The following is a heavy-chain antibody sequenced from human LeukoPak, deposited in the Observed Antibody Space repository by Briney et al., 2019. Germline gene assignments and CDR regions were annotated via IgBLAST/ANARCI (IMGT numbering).Heavy chain of an antibody. J-gene: IGHJ3*02. CDR3: ARSRYLDWGGAFDM. D-gene: IGHD3-9*01. Sequence: GGSLRLSCAASGFTVSGNNMTWVRQAPGKGLEWVSVIYSGGSTYYAKSVKGRFTISRDDSKNTVYLQLNSLRGEHTAIYYCARSRYLDWGGAFDMWGQGTMVTVSS. CDR1: GFTVSGNN. V-gene: IGHV3-66*01. CDR2: IYSGGST.